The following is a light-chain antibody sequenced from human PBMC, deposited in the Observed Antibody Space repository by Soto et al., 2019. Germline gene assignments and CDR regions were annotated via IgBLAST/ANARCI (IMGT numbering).Light chain of an antibody. J-gene: IGKJ2*01. CDR2: AAS. CDR1: QNVGNN. Sequence: EIVLTQSPGTLSLSPGESATLSCRASQNVGNNLAWYQQKPGQAPRPIIYAASDRATGIPARFRGSGSDTDFTLTISSVEPEDFAVYYCQQRSRWPRDTFGQGTKLEFK. V-gene: IGKV3-11*01. CDR3: QQRSRWPRDT.